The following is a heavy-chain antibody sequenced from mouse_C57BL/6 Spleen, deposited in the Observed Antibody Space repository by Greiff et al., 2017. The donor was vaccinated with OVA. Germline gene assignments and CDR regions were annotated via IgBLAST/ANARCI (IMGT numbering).Heavy chain of an antibody. J-gene: IGHJ3*01. CDR2: ISSGSSTI. Sequence: EVQLQESGGGLVKPGGSLKLSCAASGFTFSDYGMHWVRQAPEKGLEWVAHISSGSSTIYYADTVKGRFTISRDNAKNTLFLQMTSLRSEDTAMYYCANGYGAWFAYWGQGTLVTVSA. CDR1: GFTFSDYG. V-gene: IGHV5-17*01. CDR3: ANGYGAWFAY. D-gene: IGHD1-1*02.